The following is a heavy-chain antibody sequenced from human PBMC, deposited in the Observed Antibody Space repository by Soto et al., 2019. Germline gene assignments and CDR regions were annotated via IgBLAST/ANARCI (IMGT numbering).Heavy chain of an antibody. V-gene: IGHV6-1*01. CDR3: ARDPPDFHSAFDY. J-gene: IGHJ4*02. Sequence: SQTLSLTCAISGDSVSSKSAAWNWIRQSPSRGLEWLGRTYYRPKWYNDYAVSVKSRITINPDTSKNQFSLHLSSVTPEDTAVYYCARDPPDFHSAFDYWGQGTLVTVSS. CDR1: GDSVSSKSAA. CDR2: TYYRPKWYN. D-gene: IGHD4-4*01.